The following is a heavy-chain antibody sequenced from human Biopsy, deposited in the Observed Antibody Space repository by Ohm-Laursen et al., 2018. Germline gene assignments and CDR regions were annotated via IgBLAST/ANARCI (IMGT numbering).Heavy chain of an antibody. CDR3: AKQGATILSSFDS. D-gene: IGHD3-9*01. Sequence: GSLRLSCAASGFTFSNYAMSWVRQAPGKGLAWVSTITSSGGSTYFADSVKGRFTISRDNSKNRLYLQMNSLRGEDTAVYYCAKQGATILSSFDSWGQGTLVTVSS. CDR2: ITSSGGST. CDR1: GFTFSNYA. J-gene: IGHJ5*01. V-gene: IGHV3-23*01.